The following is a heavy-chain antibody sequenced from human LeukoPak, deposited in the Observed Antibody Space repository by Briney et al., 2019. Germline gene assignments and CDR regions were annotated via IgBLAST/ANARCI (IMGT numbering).Heavy chain of an antibody. CDR1: GYTFTSYY. CDR2: INPSGGST. V-gene: IGHV1-46*01. J-gene: IGHJ4*02. D-gene: IGHD3-10*01. Sequence: ASVKVSCKASGYTFTSYYMHWVRQAPGQGLEWMGIINPSGGSTSYAQKFQGRVTMTRDTSTSTVYMELSSLRSEDTAVYYCARAFVGITMVRGVIGEGFDYWGQGTLVTVSS. CDR3: ARAFVGITMVRGVIGEGFDY.